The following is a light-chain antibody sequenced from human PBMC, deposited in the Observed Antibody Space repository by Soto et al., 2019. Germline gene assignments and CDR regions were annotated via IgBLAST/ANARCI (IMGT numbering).Light chain of an antibody. Sequence: DIVLTQSPGTLSLSPGERATLSCRASQDVLNNYLAWFQQKPGQAPRLLISAISTRASGIPDRFSGSGSGTHFNLTISRLEPEDFAVYYCQQVGTPPWTFGQGTKVE. CDR2: AIS. CDR1: QDVLNNY. CDR3: QQVGTPPWT. V-gene: IGKV3-20*01. J-gene: IGKJ1*01.